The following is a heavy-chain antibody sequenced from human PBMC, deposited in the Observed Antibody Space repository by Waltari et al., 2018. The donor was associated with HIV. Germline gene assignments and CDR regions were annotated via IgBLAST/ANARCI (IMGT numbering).Heavy chain of an antibody. D-gene: IGHD1-26*01. J-gene: IGHJ4*02. V-gene: IGHV3-7*01. CDR1: GFTFSNYW. Sequence: EVQLVESGGDLVQPGGSLRLSCAASGFTFSNYWMTCVRPAPGKGLDWVASIKQDGGEIFYVGSVKGRFTISRDNARNSLYLQMNSLRAEDTAVYYCARRVGTGYFDYWGQGILVTVSS. CDR2: IKQDGGEI. CDR3: ARRVGTGYFDY.